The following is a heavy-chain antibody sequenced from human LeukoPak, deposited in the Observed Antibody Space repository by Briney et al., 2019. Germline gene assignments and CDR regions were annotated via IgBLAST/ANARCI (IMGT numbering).Heavy chain of an antibody. Sequence: PGRSLRLSCAASGFTFNNYAMHWVRQAPGKGLEWVAVISYDGRNEYYADSVKGRFTISRDNSKNTLYLQTHSLRAEDTAVYYCARDRSSYEYYFDSWGQGTLVTVSS. J-gene: IGHJ4*02. CDR1: GFTFNNYA. CDR3: ARDRSSYEYYFDS. D-gene: IGHD5-12*01. CDR2: ISYDGRNE. V-gene: IGHV3-30*04.